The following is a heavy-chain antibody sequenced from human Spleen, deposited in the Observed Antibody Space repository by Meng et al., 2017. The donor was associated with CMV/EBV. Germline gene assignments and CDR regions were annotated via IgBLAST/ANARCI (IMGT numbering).Heavy chain of an antibody. V-gene: IGHV3-66*02. CDR2: IYSGSST. Sequence: TVTRNYIGWVRQAPGKGPEWVSVIYSGSSTYYADSVKGRFTLSRDNSKNTLYLQMRSLRPDDMAVYYCARGLSGSGTYYPDAFDLWGQGTMVTVSS. D-gene: IGHD3-10*01. CDR3: ARGLSGSGTYYPDAFDL. CDR1: TVTRNY. J-gene: IGHJ3*01.